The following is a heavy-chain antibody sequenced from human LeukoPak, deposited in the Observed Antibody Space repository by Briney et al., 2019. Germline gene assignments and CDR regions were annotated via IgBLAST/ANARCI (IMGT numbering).Heavy chain of an antibody. D-gene: IGHD5-24*01. CDR3: ARGRSTTTIFDY. CDR1: GFTFSSYA. CDR2: ITGGGCT. Sequence: PGGSLRLSCAASGFTFSSYAMTWFRQAPGKGLQFVSLITGGGCTQYADSVEGRFTISRDNSKNTLFLQMNSLRVEDTAVYYCARGRSTTTIFDYWGQGTLVTVSS. J-gene: IGHJ4*02. V-gene: IGHV3-23*01.